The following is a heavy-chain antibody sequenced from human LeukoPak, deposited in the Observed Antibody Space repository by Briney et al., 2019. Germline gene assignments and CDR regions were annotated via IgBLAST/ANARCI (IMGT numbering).Heavy chain of an antibody. CDR3: ARQTRDGSGSRGYFFDF. V-gene: IGHV5-51*01. CDR2: IYPGDSDT. D-gene: IGHD3-10*01. J-gene: IGHJ4*02. CDR1: GYIFTHNW. Sequence: GESLKISCKGSGYIFTHNWLGWARQMPGKGLEWMGIIYPGDSDTRYSPSFEGQVTISVDKSSSTAYLQWSSLKASDTAMYYCARQTRDGSGSRGYFFDFWGQGTLVTVSS.